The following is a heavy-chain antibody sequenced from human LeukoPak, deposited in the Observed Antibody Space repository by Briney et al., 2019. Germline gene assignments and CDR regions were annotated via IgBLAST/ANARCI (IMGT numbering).Heavy chain of an antibody. CDR2: ISAYNGNT. Sequence: PGKVSCKASGYTFTSYGISWGRQAPGQRLEWMGWISAYNGNTNYAQKLQGRVTMTTDTSTSTAYMELRSLRSDDTAVYYCARDQPAAADFDYWGQGTLVTVSS. CDR3: ARDQPAAADFDY. D-gene: IGHD2-2*01. V-gene: IGHV1-18*04. CDR1: GYTFTSYG. J-gene: IGHJ4*02.